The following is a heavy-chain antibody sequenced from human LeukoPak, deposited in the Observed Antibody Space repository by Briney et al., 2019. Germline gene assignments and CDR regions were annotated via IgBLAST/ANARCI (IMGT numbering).Heavy chain of an antibody. CDR1: GFTFSSYG. J-gene: IGHJ4*02. D-gene: IGHD6-19*01. V-gene: IGHV3-30*03. CDR3: ARDPDGWYYFDY. Sequence: GGSLRLSCAASGFTFSSYGMHWVRQAPGKGLEWVTVISYDGSNKYYADSVKGRFTISRDNSKNTLYLQMNNLRAEDTAAYYCARDPDGWYYFDYWGQGTLVTVSS. CDR2: ISYDGSNK.